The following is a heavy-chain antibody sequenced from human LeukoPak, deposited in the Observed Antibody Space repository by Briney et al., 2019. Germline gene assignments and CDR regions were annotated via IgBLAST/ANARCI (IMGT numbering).Heavy chain of an antibody. D-gene: IGHD3-22*01. CDR3: ARHGSYYYDSSGYYYFDY. Sequence: GESLQISCKGSGYSFTSYWIGWVRQLPGKGLEWMGIIYPGDSDTRYSPSFQGQVTISADKSISTDYLQWSSLKASDTAMYYCARHGSYYYDSSGYYYFDYWGQGTLVTVSS. V-gene: IGHV5-51*01. CDR1: GYSFTSYW. J-gene: IGHJ4*02. CDR2: IYPGDSDT.